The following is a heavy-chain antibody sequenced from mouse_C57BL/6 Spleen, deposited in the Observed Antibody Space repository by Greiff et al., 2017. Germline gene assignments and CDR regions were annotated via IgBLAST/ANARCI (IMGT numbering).Heavy chain of an antibody. CDR2: INPNNGGT. V-gene: IGHV1-22*01. Sequence: DVQLQESGPELVKPGASVKMSCKASGYTFTDYNMHWVKQSHGKSLEWIGYINPNNGGTSYNQKFKGKAALTVNKSSSTAYMELRSLTSEDSAVYYCARHHYGNYRDYFDYWGQGTTLTVSS. CDR3: ARHHYGNYRDYFDY. D-gene: IGHD2-1*01. J-gene: IGHJ2*01. CDR1: GYTFTDYN.